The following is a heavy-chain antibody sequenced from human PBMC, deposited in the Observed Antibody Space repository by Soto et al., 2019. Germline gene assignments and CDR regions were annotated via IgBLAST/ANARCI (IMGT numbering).Heavy chain of an antibody. CDR3: ARAQVVAAQP. Sequence: QLQLQESGSGLVKPSQTLSLTCAVSGGSISSGGYSWSWIRQPPGKGLEWIGYIYHSGSTYYNPALKSRFTIPVERSKNQFSLKLSSVTAAGTAVYYRARAQVVAAQPWGQGTRVTVSS. V-gene: IGHV4-30-2*01. CDR1: GGSISSGGYS. CDR2: IYHSGST. J-gene: IGHJ5*02. D-gene: IGHD2-15*01.